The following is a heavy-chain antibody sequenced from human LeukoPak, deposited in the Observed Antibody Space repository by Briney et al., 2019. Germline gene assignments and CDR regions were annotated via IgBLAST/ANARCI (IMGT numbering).Heavy chain of an antibody. CDR2: IYTSGST. CDR1: GGSISSGSYY. D-gene: IGHD5-12*01. CDR3: AKRRSGYDWTKRGYYFDY. J-gene: IGHJ4*02. V-gene: IGHV4-61*02. Sequence: PSETLSLTCTVSGGSISSGSYYWSWLRQPAGKGLEWIGRIYTSGSTNYNPSLKSRVTISVDTSKNQFSLKLSSVTAADTAVYYCAKRRSGYDWTKRGYYFDYWGQGTLVTVSS.